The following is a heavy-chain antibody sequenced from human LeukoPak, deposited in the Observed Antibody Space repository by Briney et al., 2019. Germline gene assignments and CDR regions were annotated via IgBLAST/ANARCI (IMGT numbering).Heavy chain of an antibody. CDR1: GYTFTGYY. Sequence: ASVKVSCKASGYTFTGYYMHWVRQAPGQGLEWMGRINPNSGGTNYAQKFQGRVTMTRDTSISTAYMELSRLRSDDTAVYYCARAVWGQYVPGIAVAGSFDYWGQGTLVTVTS. CDR2: INPNSGGT. J-gene: IGHJ4*02. D-gene: IGHD6-19*01. CDR3: ARAVWGQYVPGIAVAGSFDY. V-gene: IGHV1-2*06.